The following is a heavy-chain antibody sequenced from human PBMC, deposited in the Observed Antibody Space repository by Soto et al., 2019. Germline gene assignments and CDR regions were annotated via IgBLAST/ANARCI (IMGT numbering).Heavy chain of an antibody. CDR2: IKQDGSEK. D-gene: IGHD2-15*01. J-gene: IGHJ4*02. CDR3: ARDLDTDIVVVVAATPHFFDY. V-gene: IGHV3-7*01. CDR1: GVTFSSYW. Sequence: GGSLRLSCAASGVTFSSYWMSWVRQAPGKGLEWVANIKQDGSEKYYVDSVKGRFTISRDNAKNSLYLQMNSLRAEDTAVYYCARDLDTDIVVVVAATPHFFDYWGQGTLVTVSS.